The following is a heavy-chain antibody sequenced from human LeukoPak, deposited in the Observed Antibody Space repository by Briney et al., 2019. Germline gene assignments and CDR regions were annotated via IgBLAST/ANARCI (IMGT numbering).Heavy chain of an antibody. CDR2: ISWDGGST. J-gene: IGHJ5*02. CDR3: AKDASALAYDWFDP. Sequence: PGGSLRLSCAASGFTFDDYARHWVRQAPGKGLEWVSLISWDGGSTYYADSVKGRFTISRDNSKNSLYLQMNSLRAEDTALYYCAKDASALAYDWFDPWGEGTLVTVSS. V-gene: IGHV3-43D*04. D-gene: IGHD2-21*01. CDR1: GFTFDDYA.